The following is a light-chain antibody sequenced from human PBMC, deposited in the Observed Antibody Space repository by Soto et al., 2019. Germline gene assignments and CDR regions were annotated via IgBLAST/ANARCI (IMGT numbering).Light chain of an antibody. CDR3: CSYAGSYTFVV. Sequence: QSVLTQPRSVSGSPGQSVTISCTGTSSDVGGYNYVSWYQQHPGKAPKLMIYDVSKRPSGVPDRFSGSKSGNPASLTISGLQAEDEADYYCCSYAGSYTFVVFGGGTKVTVL. V-gene: IGLV2-11*01. CDR2: DVS. J-gene: IGLJ2*01. CDR1: SSDVGGYNY.